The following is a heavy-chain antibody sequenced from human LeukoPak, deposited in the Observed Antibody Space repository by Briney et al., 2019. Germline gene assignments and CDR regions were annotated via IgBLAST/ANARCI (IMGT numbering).Heavy chain of an antibody. D-gene: IGHD3-16*01. CDR1: GDSVSSNSAT. V-gene: IGHV6-1*01. CDR2: TYYRSKWYN. J-gene: IGHJ3*02. Sequence: SQTLSLTCAISGDSVSSNSATWNWIKQSPLRGLEWLGRTYYRSKWYNDYAVSVKSRITINPDTSKNQFSLQLNSVTPKDTAVYYCARVGHPWGIEDAFDIWGQGTMVTVSS. CDR3: ARVGHPWGIEDAFDI.